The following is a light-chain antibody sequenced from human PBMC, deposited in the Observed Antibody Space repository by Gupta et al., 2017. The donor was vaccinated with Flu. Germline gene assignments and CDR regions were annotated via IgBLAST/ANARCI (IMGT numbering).Light chain of an antibody. CDR1: SSDFGKYNL. V-gene: IGLV2-23*02. CDR2: EVT. J-gene: IGLJ2*01. CDR3: CSYVGGTTLG. Sequence: QSALTQPASVSVSPGQSITISCTGTSSDFGKYNLVSWYRQHPGKAPKVIIYEVTKRPPGISNRFSGSKSGNVASLTISELQAEDEAEYYCCSYVGGTTLGLGGGTKLTVL.